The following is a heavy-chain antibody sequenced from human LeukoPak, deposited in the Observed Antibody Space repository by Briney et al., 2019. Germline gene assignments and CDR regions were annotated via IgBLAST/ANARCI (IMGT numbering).Heavy chain of an antibody. V-gene: IGHV3-48*01. J-gene: IGHJ6*03. CDR1: GFTVSSNY. CDR3: ARDSIGSSWYTGRGYYMDV. Sequence: PGGSLRLSCAASGFTVSSNYMSWVRQAPGKGLEWVSYISSSSSTIYYADSVKGRFTISRDNAKNSLYLQMNSLRAEDTAVYYCARDSIGSSWYTGRGYYMDVWGKGTTVTVSS. CDR2: ISSSSSTI. D-gene: IGHD6-13*01.